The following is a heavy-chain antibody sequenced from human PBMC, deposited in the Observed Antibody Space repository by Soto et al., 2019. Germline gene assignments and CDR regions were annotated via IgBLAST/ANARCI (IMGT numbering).Heavy chain of an antibody. CDR2: ISGNSGHA. CDR3: ARAPSEYSWGRYLRYFEY. D-gene: IGHD3-16*02. J-gene: IGHJ4*02. V-gene: IGHV3-23*01. Sequence: EVELLESGGAFIQPGGSLRLSCAASGFPFSNYAMAWVRQASGKGLEWVSGISGNSGHAFYADSVKGRFTSSRDNSRNTLYLQMESLRAEDTATYYCARAPSEYSWGRYLRYFEYWGQGTLVAVSS. CDR1: GFPFSNYA.